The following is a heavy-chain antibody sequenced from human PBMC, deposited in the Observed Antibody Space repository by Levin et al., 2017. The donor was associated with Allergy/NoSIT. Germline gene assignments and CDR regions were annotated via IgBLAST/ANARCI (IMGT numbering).Heavy chain of an antibody. CDR2: ISHSGST. CDR1: GGSISSDY. D-gene: IGHD6-19*01. J-gene: IGHJ5*02. Sequence: KPSETLSLTCTVSGGSISSDYWSWIRQPPGKGLEWIGYISHSGSTQYNPSLKSRVTISGDTSNNRFSLKLVSVTAADTAVYYCARLKAVTGNCDWFDPWGQGTLVTVSS. V-gene: IGHV4-59*01. CDR3: ARLKAVTGNCDWFDP.